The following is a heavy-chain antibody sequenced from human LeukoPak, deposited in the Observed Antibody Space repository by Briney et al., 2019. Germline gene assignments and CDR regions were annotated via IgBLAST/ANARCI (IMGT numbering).Heavy chain of an antibody. D-gene: IGHD3-3*01. J-gene: IGHJ1*01. CDR2: IRSKTDGGTT. Sequence: SGGSLRLSCAASGFTFRDAWMTWVRQAPGKGLEWVGRIRSKTDGGTTDYAVSVQGRFTISRDDSKNTLYLQMSSLKTEDTAVYYCAKHIYGVVSIQQWGQGTLVTVSS. V-gene: IGHV3-15*01. CDR1: GFTFRDAW. CDR3: AKHIYGVVSIQQ.